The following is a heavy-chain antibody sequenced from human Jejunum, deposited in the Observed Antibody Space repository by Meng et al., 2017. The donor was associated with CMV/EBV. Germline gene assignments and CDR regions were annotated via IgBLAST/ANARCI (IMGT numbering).Heavy chain of an antibody. CDR1: GFTYSNYW. CDR3: ARHECSKSSCYDY. J-gene: IGHJ4*02. V-gene: IGHV3-7*01. CDR2: INQDGSDK. D-gene: IGHD2-2*01. Sequence: ASGFTYSNYWMTWVRQAPEKGLEWVAIINQDGSDKYYVDSVKGRFTISRDNAKNSLYLQMNSLRGEDTAVYYCARHECSKSSCYDYWGQGSLVTVSS.